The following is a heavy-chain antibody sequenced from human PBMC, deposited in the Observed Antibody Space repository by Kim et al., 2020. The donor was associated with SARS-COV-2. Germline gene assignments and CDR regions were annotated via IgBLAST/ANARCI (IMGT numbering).Heavy chain of an antibody. CDR3: ARMRFDGSVPEGFDY. CDR2: IYHSGST. Sequence: SETLSLTCAVSGGSISSGGYSWSWIRQPPGKGLEWIGYIYHSGSTYYNPSLKSRFTISVDRSKNQFSLKLSSVTAADTAVYSCARMRFDGSVPEGFDYWCQGTLVTVSS. D-gene: IGHD3-10*01. CDR1: GGSISSGGYS. V-gene: IGHV4-30-2*01. J-gene: IGHJ4*02.